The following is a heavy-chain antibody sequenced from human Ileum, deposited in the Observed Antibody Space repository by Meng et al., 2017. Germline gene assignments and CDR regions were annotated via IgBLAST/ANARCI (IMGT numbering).Heavy chain of an antibody. J-gene: IGHJ4*02. CDR3: ARDHWGSLDY. Sequence: PLAPCPGLCRRHNSLSLICASRGGAVSGRDYQGGWTRHPPGKGLEWIGYASTNYTPSRKYQVTISVDTSKNQFSLKLTSVTAADTAVYYCARDHWGSLDYWGQGVLVTVSS. CDR1: GGAVSGRDYQ. CDR2: AST. V-gene: IGHV4-61*08. D-gene: IGHD7-27*01.